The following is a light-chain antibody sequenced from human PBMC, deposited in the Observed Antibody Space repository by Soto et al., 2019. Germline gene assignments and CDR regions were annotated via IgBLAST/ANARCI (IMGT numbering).Light chain of an antibody. CDR1: QSVSNY. CDR3: QQRSNWPPLT. V-gene: IGKV3-11*01. CDR2: DAS. Sequence: EIVLTQSPATLSLSPGERATLSCRASQSVSNYLAWYQQKPGQAPRLLIYDASNRATGIPARFSGSGSGTDFTLTIISLEPEDFAVYYCQQRSNWPPLTFGGGTKVEIK. J-gene: IGKJ4*01.